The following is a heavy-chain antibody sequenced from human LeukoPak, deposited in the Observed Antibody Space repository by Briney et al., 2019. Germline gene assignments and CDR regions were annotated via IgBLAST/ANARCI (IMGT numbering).Heavy chain of an antibody. CDR3: ARLHIVVVPAAPDYYGMDV. Sequence: TSETLSLTCTVSGGSISSSSYYWGWIRQPPGKGLEWIGSIYYSGSTYYNPSLKSRVTISVDTSKNQFSLKLSSVTAADTAVYYCARLHIVVVPAAPDYYGMDVWGQGTTVTVSS. V-gene: IGHV4-39*01. CDR1: GGSISSSSYY. J-gene: IGHJ6*02. CDR2: IYYSGST. D-gene: IGHD2-2*01.